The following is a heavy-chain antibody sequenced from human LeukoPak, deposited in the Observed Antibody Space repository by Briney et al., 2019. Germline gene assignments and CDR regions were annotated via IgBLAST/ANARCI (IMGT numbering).Heavy chain of an antibody. CDR3: ARGLGVRGVYPDLRF. Sequence: ASVKVSFKASGYTFTSYDINWVRQATGQGLEWMGWMNPNSGNTGYAQKFQGRVTMTRDTSISTAYMELSSLRSEDTAVYYCARGLGVRGVYPDLRFWGQGTLVTVSS. CDR2: MNPNSGNT. CDR1: GYTFTSYD. D-gene: IGHD5/OR15-5a*01. J-gene: IGHJ4*02. V-gene: IGHV1-8*01.